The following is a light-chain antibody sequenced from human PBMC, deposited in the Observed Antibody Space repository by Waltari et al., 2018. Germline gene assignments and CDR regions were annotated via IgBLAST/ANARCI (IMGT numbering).Light chain of an antibody. CDR3: QHYSTYSRT. CDR2: KAS. CDR1: QSISTW. J-gene: IGKJ1*01. V-gene: IGKV1-5*03. Sequence: DIQMTQFPSTLSASVGDRVTITCWASQSISTWLAWYQQKPGKAPKLLIYKASILESGVPLRISGSGSVTEFTLTINSLQPDDFATYYCQHYSTYSRTFGQGTKVEIK.